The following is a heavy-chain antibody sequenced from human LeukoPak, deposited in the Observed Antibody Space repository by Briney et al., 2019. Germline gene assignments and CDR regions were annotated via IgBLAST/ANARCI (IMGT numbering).Heavy chain of an antibody. CDR3: ARSLGYCSSTSCPLGVY. Sequence: ASVKVSCKASGYTFTSYGISWVRQAPGQGLEWMGWISAYNGNTNYAQKLQGRVTMTTDTSTSTAYMELRSLRSDDTAVYYCARSLGYCSSTSCPLGVYWGQGTLVTVSS. CDR1: GYTFTSYG. J-gene: IGHJ4*02. V-gene: IGHV1-18*01. CDR2: ISAYNGNT. D-gene: IGHD2-2*01.